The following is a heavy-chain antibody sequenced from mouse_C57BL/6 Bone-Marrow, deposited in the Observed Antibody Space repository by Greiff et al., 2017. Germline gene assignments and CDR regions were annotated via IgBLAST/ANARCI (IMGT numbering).Heavy chain of an antibody. V-gene: IGHV1-81*01. CDR1: GYTFTSYG. CDR3: AMYDGYLNYFDY. J-gene: IGHJ2*01. Sequence: QVQLQQSGAELARPGASVKLSCKASGYTFTSYGISWVKQRTGQGLEWIGEIYPRSGNTYYNEKFKGKATLTADKSSSTAYMELRSLTSEDSAVYFCAMYDGYLNYFDYWGQGTTLTVSS. CDR2: IYPRSGNT. D-gene: IGHD2-3*01.